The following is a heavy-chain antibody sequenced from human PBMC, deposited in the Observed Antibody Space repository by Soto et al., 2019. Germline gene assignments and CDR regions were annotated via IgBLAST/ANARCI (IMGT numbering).Heavy chain of an antibody. Sequence: ASVKVSCKASGYTFTSYGISWVRQAPGQGLEWMGWISAYNGNTNYAQKLQGRVTMTTDTSTSTAYMELRSLRSDDTAVYYCTTHMGGITIFGVVPGYWGQGTLVTVSS. CDR3: TTHMGGITIFGVVPGY. V-gene: IGHV1-18*01. CDR1: GYTFTSYG. CDR2: ISAYNGNT. D-gene: IGHD3-3*01. J-gene: IGHJ4*02.